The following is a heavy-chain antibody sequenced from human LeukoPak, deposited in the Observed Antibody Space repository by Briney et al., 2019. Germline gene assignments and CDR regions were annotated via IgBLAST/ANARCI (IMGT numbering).Heavy chain of an antibody. CDR2: ISTDGSRT. CDR1: GFSLSRYW. CDR3: ARDLSGPTII. V-gene: IGHV3-74*01. J-gene: IGHJ3*02. Sequence: PGGSLRLSCAASGFSLSRYWMHWVRQAPGKGLVWVSRISTDGSRTNYADSVKGRFTISRDNAKNTLYLQMTSLRAEDTAVYYCARDLSGPTIIWGQGTVVTVSS. D-gene: IGHD5-12*01.